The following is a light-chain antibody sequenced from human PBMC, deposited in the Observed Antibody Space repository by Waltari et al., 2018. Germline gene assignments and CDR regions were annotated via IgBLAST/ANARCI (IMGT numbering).Light chain of an antibody. J-gene: IGLJ2*01. CDR1: SSDIGTYNY. CDR2: EVS. Sequence: QSALTQPPSASGSPGQSVTISCTGTSSDIGTYNYVSGYQQHPGKAPKVMIYEVSKRPSGVPDSFSGSRSGKSASLTVSGLQAEDEADYYCNSYAGSTTWVFGGGTKLTVL. CDR3: NSYAGSTTWV. V-gene: IGLV2-8*01.